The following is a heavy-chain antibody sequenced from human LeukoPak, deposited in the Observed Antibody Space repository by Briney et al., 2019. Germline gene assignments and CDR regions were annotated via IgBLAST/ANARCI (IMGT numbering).Heavy chain of an antibody. CDR1: GFTFSSYA. Sequence: QTGGSLRLSCAASGFTFSSYAMSWVRQAPGKGLEWVSAISGSGGSTYYADSVKGRFTISRDNSKNTLYLQMNSLRAKDTAVYYCAAYVRIPRIDYWGQGTLVTVSS. D-gene: IGHD1-14*01. CDR2: ISGSGGST. J-gene: IGHJ4*02. CDR3: AAYVRIPRIDY. V-gene: IGHV3-23*01.